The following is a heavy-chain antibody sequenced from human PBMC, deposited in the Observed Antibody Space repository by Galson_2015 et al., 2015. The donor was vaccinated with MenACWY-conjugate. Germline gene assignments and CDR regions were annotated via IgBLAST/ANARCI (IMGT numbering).Heavy chain of an antibody. V-gene: IGHV1-3*01. D-gene: IGHD3-10*01. CDR3: ARNPKITMVLGVVWFDA. CDR1: GYTFTSYA. Sequence: SVKVSCKASGYTFTSYAMHWVRQAPGQRLEWMGWINAANGHTKYSQKFQGRVTITRDTSASTAYMELSSLRSEDAAVYYCARNPKITMVLGVVWFDAWGQGTLVTVSS. J-gene: IGHJ5*02. CDR2: INAANGHT.